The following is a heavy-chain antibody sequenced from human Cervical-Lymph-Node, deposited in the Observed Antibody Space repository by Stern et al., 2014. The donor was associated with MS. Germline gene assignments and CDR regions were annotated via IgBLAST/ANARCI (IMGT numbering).Heavy chain of an antibody. CDR1: GFSLSTHGVG. D-gene: IGHD2-2*01. J-gene: IGHJ5*02. CDR2: IYWDDDK. Sequence: QVTLRESGPTLVKPTQTLTLTCTFSGFSLSTHGVGVAWIRQPPGKALEWLALIYWDDDKRYTPSLKNRLTITKDISKNQVVLTMTHMDAVDTATYYCAHRNPQLRAFAPWGQGTLVTVSS. V-gene: IGHV2-5*02. CDR3: AHRNPQLRAFAP.